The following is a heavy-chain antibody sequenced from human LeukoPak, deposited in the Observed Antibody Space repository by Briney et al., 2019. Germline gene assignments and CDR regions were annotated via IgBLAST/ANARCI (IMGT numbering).Heavy chain of an antibody. J-gene: IGHJ4*02. CDR1: GFTFSSYW. Sequence: GRSLRLSCVVSGFTFSSYWMHWARQAPGKGLVWVSRINTDGRSTIYADSVKGRFTISRDNAKNTLYLHMNSLRAEDTALYYCARKVTGRTYFDYWGQGTLVTVSS. V-gene: IGHV3-74*01. CDR2: INTDGRST. D-gene: IGHD1-1*01. CDR3: ARKVTGRTYFDY.